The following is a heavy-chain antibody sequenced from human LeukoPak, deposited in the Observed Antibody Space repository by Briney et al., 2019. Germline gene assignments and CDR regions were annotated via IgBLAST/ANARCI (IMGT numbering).Heavy chain of an antibody. V-gene: IGHV3-64*01. CDR1: GFTFSSYA. CDR2: ISSNGGST. CDR3: ARADSSGWGPDY. Sequence: PGGSLRLSCAASGFTFSSYAMHWVRQAPGKGLEYVSAISSNGGSTYYANSVKGRFTISRDNFKNTLYLQMGSLRAEDMAVYYCARADSSGWGPDYWGQGTLVTVSS. D-gene: IGHD6-19*01. J-gene: IGHJ4*02.